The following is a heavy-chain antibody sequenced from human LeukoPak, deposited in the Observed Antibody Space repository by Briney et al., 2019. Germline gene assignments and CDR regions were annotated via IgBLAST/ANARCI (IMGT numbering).Heavy chain of an antibody. CDR1: GFSFSRYW. V-gene: IGHV3-7*01. J-gene: IGHJ3*02. CDR2: IKPEGSQK. Sequence: GRSLRLSCAGSGFSFSRYWMAWVRQAPGRGLEWVANIKPEGSQKDYVDFVKGRFTISRDNAKNSLYLQMDSLRAEDTAVYFCAREDMWAFDIWGQGTMVT. CDR3: AREDMWAFDI. D-gene: IGHD2-15*01.